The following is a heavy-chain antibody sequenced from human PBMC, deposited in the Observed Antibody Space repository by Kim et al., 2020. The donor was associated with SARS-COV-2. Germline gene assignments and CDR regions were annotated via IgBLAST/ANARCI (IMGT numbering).Heavy chain of an antibody. D-gene: IGHD3-3*01. CDR1: EFSVSSNF. J-gene: IGHJ2*01. Sequence: GGSLRLSCAASEFSVSSNFMSWVRQAPGKGLEWVSVIYSGGSTYYADSVKGRFTISRDKSKNTLHLQMNSLRAEDTAVYYCARGLYDDFWSGYQTQDNW. CDR3: ARGLYDDFWSGYQTQDNW. V-gene: IGHV3-53*01. CDR2: IYSGGST.